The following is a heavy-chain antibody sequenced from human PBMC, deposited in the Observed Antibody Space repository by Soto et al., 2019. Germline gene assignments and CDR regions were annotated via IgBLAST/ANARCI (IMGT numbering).Heavy chain of an antibody. D-gene: IGHD3-10*01. V-gene: IGHV1-46*01. CDR3: ARDWEYYGSGSYSFDY. Sequence: QVQLVQSGAEVKKPGASVKVSCKASGYTFTSYYMHWVRQAPGQGLEWMGIINPSGGSTPYAQKFQARVTMTRDTSTRTCYLELSSLRSEDTAVYYCARDWEYYGSGSYSFDYWGQGTLVTVSS. CDR1: GYTFTSYY. J-gene: IGHJ4*02. CDR2: INPSGGST.